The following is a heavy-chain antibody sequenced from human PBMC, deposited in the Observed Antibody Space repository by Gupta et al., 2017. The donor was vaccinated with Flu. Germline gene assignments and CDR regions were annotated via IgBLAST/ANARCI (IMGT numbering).Heavy chain of an antibody. CDR3: TRLGYYDSSGYYLDYYYYGMDV. V-gene: IGHV3-73*01. Sequence: SGKGLEWVGRIRSKANSYATAYAASVKGRFTIARDDSKNTAYLQMNSLKTEDTAVYYCTRLGYYDSSGYYLDYYYYGMDVWGQGTTVTVSS. D-gene: IGHD3-22*01. J-gene: IGHJ6*02. CDR2: IRSKANSYAT.